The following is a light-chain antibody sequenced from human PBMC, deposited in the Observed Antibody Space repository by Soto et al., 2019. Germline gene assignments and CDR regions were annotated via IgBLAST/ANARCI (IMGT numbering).Light chain of an antibody. CDR3: QQYGSSP. Sequence: EIVLTQSPGTLSLSPGERATLSCRASQSVSSSYLAWYQQKPGQAPRLLIYGASSRATGIPDRFRGSGSGTDFTLTISRLEPEDVAVYYCQQYGSSPFGPGTKVDIK. CDR2: GAS. V-gene: IGKV3-20*01. J-gene: IGKJ3*01. CDR1: QSVSSSY.